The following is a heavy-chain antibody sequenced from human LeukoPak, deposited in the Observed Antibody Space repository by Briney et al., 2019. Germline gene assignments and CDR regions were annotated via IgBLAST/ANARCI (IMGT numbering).Heavy chain of an antibody. CDR3: ARGRGEYSSGWLSYYYYYMDV. D-gene: IGHD6-19*01. CDR2: IIAIFGTA. J-gene: IGHJ6*03. CDR1: GGTFSSYA. V-gene: IGHV1-69*06. Sequence: SVKVSCKASGGTFSSYAISWVRQAPGQGLEWMGGIIAIFGTANYAQKFQGRVTITADKSTSTAYMELSSLRSEDTAVYYCARGRGEYSSGWLSYYYYYMDVWGKGTTVTISS.